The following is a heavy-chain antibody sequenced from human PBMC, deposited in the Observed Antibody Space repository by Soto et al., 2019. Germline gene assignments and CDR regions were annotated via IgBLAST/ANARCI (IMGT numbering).Heavy chain of an antibody. CDR2: IIPILGIA. J-gene: IGHJ3*02. D-gene: IGHD6-19*01. CDR3: ASRKGIAVAGTDAFDI. CDR1: GGTFSSYT. Sequence: QVQLVQSGAEVKKPGSSVKVSCKASGGTFSSYTISWVRQAPGQGLEWMGRIIPILGIANYAQKFQGRVTITADKSTSTAYMELSSLRSEDTAVYYCASRKGIAVAGTDAFDIWGQGTMVTGSS. V-gene: IGHV1-69*02.